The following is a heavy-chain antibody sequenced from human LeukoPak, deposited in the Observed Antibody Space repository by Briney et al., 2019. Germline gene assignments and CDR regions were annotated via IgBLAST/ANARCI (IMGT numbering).Heavy chain of an antibody. CDR3: ARHRRITMVRGVIANDY. J-gene: IGHJ4*02. CDR1: GGSFSGYY. D-gene: IGHD3-10*01. V-gene: IGHV4-34*01. Sequence: PSETLSLTCAVYGGSFSGYYWSWIRQPPGKGLEWIGEINHSGSTNYNPSLKSRVTISVDTSKNQFSLKLSSVTAADTAVYYCARHRRITMVRGVIANDYWGQGTLVTVSS. CDR2: INHSGST.